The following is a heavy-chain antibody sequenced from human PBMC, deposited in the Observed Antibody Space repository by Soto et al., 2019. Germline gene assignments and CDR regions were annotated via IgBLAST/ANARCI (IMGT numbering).Heavy chain of an antibody. CDR1: GDSVSSNSAA. D-gene: IGHD6-6*01. V-gene: IGHV6-1*01. CDR2: TYYRSKWYN. J-gene: IGHJ6*02. CDR3: ARILYSSSGATRHYGMDV. Sequence: SQTLSLTCAISGDSVSSNSAAWNWIRQSPSRGLEWLGRTYYRSKWYNDYAVSVKSRITINPDTSKNQFSLQLNSVTPEDTAVYYCARILYSSSGATRHYGMDVWGQGTTVTGSS.